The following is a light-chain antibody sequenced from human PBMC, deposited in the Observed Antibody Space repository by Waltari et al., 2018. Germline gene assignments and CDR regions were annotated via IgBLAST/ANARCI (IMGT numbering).Light chain of an antibody. CDR3: QVWDSSSDHYV. V-gene: IGLV3-21*02. J-gene: IGLJ1*01. CDR2: DDS. Sequence: SYVLTQPPSVSVAPGQTARITCGGNNIGSKSVHWYQQKPGQAPVLVVYDDSDRPSGIAGRFSGFNSGNTATLSISRVEVGDEACYDCQVWDSSSDHYVFGTGTKVTVL. CDR1: NIGSKS.